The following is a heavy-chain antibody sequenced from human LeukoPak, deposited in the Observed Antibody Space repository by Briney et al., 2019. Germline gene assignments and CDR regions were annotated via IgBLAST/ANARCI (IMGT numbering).Heavy chain of an antibody. CDR1: GGSISSYY. V-gene: IGHV4-59*08. D-gene: IGHD6-19*01. CDR3: ARHRYSSGWYSPVGDAFDI. CDR2: MYYSGST. J-gene: IGHJ3*02. Sequence: PSETLSLTCTVSGGSISSYYWSWIRQPPGKGLEWIGYMYYSGSTNYNPSLKSRVTISVDTSKNQFSLKLSSVTAADTAVYYCARHRYSSGWYSPVGDAFDIWGQGTMVTVSS.